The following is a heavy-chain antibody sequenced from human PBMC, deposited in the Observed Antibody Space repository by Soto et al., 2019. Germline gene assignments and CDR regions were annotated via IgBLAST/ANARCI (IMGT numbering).Heavy chain of an antibody. CDR1: GYTFTGYY. D-gene: IGHD2-15*01. V-gene: IGHV1-2*04. CDR2: INPNSGGT. Sequence: ASVKVSCKASGYTFTGYYMHWVRQAPGQGLEWMGWINPNSGGTNYAQKNQGWVTMTRDTSISTAYMELSRLRSDDTAVYFCVILVCSGGSCYSVVGAFDIWGQGTMVTVSS. J-gene: IGHJ3*02. CDR3: VILVCSGGSCYSVVGAFDI.